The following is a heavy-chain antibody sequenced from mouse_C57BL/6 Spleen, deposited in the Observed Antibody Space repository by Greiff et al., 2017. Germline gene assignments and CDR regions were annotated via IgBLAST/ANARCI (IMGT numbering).Heavy chain of an antibody. D-gene: IGHD2-5*01. J-gene: IGHJ3*01. CDR1: GYTFTEYT. CDR3: ARHEVSPYYSNHAWFAY. CDR2: FYPGSGSI. Sequence: VQLKQSGAELVKPGASVKLSCKASGYTFTEYTIHWVKQRSGQGLEWIGWFYPGSGSIKYNEKFKDKATLTADKSSSTVYMELSRLTSEDSAVYFCARHEVSPYYSNHAWFAYWGQGTLVTVSA. V-gene: IGHV1-62-2*01.